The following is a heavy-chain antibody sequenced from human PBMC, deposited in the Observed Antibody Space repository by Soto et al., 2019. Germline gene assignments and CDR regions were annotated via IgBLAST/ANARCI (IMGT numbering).Heavy chain of an antibody. V-gene: IGHV4-34*01. D-gene: IGHD3-10*01. Sequence: QVQLQQWGAGLLKPSETLSLTCAVYGGSFSGYYWSWIRQPPGKGLEWIGEINHSGSTNYNPFLKSRVTISVDTSKNQFSLKLSSVTAADTAVYYCAGGPITMVRGGTGSMDVWGQGTTVTVSS. CDR2: INHSGST. CDR1: GGSFSGYY. CDR3: AGGPITMVRGGTGSMDV. J-gene: IGHJ6*02.